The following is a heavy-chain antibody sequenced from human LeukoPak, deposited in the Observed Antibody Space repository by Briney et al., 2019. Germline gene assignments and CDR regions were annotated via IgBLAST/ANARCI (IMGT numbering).Heavy chain of an antibody. V-gene: IGHV3-48*04. CDR3: AREGIAVAAGAYYYYYMDV. CDR1: GFTFSTYS. CDR2: ITSSSSTM. D-gene: IGHD6-19*01. J-gene: IGHJ6*03. Sequence: AGGSLRLSCAASGFTFSTYSMNWVRQVPGKGLEWISYITSSSSTMYYADSVKGRFTISRDNAKNSLYLQMNSLRAEDTALYYCAREGIAVAAGAYYYYYMDVWGKGTTVTVSS.